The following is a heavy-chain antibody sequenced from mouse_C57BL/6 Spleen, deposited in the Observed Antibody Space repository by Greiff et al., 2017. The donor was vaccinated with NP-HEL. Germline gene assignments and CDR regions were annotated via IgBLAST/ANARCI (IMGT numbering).Heavy chain of an antibody. CDR3: ARDSNYLYFDY. CDR1: GYAFTNYL. J-gene: IGHJ2*01. CDR2: INPGSGGT. V-gene: IGHV1-54*01. D-gene: IGHD2-5*01. Sequence: VKLQQSGAELVRPGTSVKVSCKASGYAFTNYLIEWVKQRPGQGLEWIGVINPGSGGTNYNEKFKGKATLTADKSSSTAYMQLSSLTSEDSAVYFCARDSNYLYFDYWGQGTTLTVSS.